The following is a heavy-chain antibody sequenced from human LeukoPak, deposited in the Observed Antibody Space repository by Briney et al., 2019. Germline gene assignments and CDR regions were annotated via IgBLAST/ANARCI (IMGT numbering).Heavy chain of an antibody. D-gene: IGHD6-13*01. CDR1: GYTFTSYG. CDR3: ARDPSSSSCPPFDY. CDR2: ISAYNGNT. V-gene: IGHV1-18*01. Sequence: ASVKVSCKASGYTFTSYGISWVRQGPGQGLEWMGWISAYNGNTNYAQKLQGRVTMTTDTSTSTAYMELRSLRSDDTAVYYCARDPSSSSCPPFDYWGQGTLVTVSS. J-gene: IGHJ4*02.